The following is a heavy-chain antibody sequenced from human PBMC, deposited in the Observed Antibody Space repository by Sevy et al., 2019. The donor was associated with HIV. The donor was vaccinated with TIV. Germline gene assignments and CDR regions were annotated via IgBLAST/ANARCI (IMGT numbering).Heavy chain of an antibody. CDR1: GFTFNNYW. CDR3: ARSWDYWGQMGY. Sequence: GGSLRLSCAASGFTFNNYWMTWVRQAPGKGLEWVANIKQDGSDKYYMESVKDRFNISRDNTKNSLYLQLNSLRAEDTAVYYCARSWDYWGQMGYWGQGTLVTISS. CDR2: IKQDGSDK. V-gene: IGHV3-7*03. D-gene: IGHD7-27*01. J-gene: IGHJ4*02.